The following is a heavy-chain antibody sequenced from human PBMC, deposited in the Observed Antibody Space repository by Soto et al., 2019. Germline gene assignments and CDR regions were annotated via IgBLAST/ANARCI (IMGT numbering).Heavy chain of an antibody. Sequence: SVKVSCEASGGTFSSYAISWVRQAPGQGLEWMGGIIPIFGTANYAQKFQGRVTITAEKSTSTAYMELSSLRSEDTAVYYCARWSSGYPNWFDPWGQGTLVTVSS. CDR1: GGTFSSYA. D-gene: IGHD3-22*01. J-gene: IGHJ5*02. V-gene: IGHV1-69*06. CDR3: ARWSSGYPNWFDP. CDR2: IIPIFGTA.